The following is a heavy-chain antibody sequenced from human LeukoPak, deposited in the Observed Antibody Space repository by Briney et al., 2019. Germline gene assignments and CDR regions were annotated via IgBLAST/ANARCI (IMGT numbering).Heavy chain of an antibody. Sequence: GASVKVSCKASGYTFTGYYMHWVRQAPGQGLEWMGWINPNSVGTNYAQKLQGRVTMTTDTSTSTAYMELRSLRSDDTAVYYCARMVRGEYYFDYWGQGTLVTVSS. CDR2: INPNSVGT. V-gene: IGHV1-2*02. J-gene: IGHJ4*02. CDR3: ARMVRGEYYFDY. D-gene: IGHD3-10*01. CDR1: GYTFTGYY.